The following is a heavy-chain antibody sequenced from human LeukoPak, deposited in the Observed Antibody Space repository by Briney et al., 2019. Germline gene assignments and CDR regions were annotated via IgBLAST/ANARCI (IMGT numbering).Heavy chain of an antibody. J-gene: IGHJ4*02. CDR3: ARVLGTEWYYFDY. CDR1: GGTFSSYA. Sequence: EASVKVSCKASGGTFSSYAISWVRQAPGQGLEWMGGIIPIFGTANYAQKFQGRVTITADEFTSTAYMELSSLRSEDTAAYYCARVLGTEWYYFDYWGQGTLVTVSS. V-gene: IGHV1-69*13. D-gene: IGHD2-8*01. CDR2: IIPIFGTA.